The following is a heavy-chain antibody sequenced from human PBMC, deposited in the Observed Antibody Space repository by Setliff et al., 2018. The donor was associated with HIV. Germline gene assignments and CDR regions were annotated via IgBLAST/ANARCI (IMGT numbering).Heavy chain of an antibody. J-gene: IGHJ5*02. CDR1: GFTFSTYA. Sequence: GGSLRLSCVASGFTFSTYAINWVRLAPGKGLEWVSSISIGSGGAIDYADSVQGRFTISRDNSKTTVYLQMTGLRPEDTAVYYCATRYSNFLPVGLLEFDPWGQGTRVTVSS. CDR3: ATRYSNFLPVGLLEFDP. D-gene: IGHD4-4*01. CDR2: ISIGSGGAI. V-gene: IGHV3-23*01.